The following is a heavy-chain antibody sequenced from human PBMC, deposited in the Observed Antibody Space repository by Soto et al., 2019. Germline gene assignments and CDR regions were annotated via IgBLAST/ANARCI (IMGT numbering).Heavy chain of an antibody. CDR3: AKDQNSGIAVAGEEYFQH. CDR2: ISYDGSNK. V-gene: IGHV3-30*18. J-gene: IGHJ1*01. Sequence: PGGSLRLSCAASGFTFSSYGMHWVRQAPGKGLEWVAVISYDGSNKYYADSVKGRFTISRDNSKNTLYLQMNSLRAEDTAVYYCAKDQNSGIAVAGEEYFQHWGQGTLVTVSS. D-gene: IGHD6-19*01. CDR1: GFTFSSYG.